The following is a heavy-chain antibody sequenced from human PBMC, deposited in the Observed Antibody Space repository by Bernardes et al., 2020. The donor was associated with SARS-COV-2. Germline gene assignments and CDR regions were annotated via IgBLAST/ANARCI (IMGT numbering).Heavy chain of an antibody. J-gene: IGHJ3*02. CDR1: GYTLSDLS. V-gene: IGHV1-24*01. CDR2: FDLEDGEA. CDR3: TTSLSLTVVVYAFDI. D-gene: IGHD3-22*01. Sequence: ASVKVSCKVSGYTLSDLSMHWVRQAPGNGLAWMGSFDLEDGEAVYAQKFLGRVTMTADTSTYTSYMELSSLRSDDTAVYYCTTSLSLTVVVYAFDIWGQGTTVIVS.